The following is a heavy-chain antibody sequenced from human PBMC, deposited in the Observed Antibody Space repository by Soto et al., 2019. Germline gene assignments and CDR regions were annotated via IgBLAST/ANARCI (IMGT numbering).Heavy chain of an antibody. CDR3: ARGGGVGVAGSAAFDM. J-gene: IGHJ3*02. Sequence: QLHLVQSGAVVKKPGASVTVSCSASGYPVTAYYMHWVRQAPGRGLEWMGGINPATGAAKYTQTFQGRVTKTRDTSTSTGFMEPRGLTSEDTAGFYCARGGGVGVAGSAAFDMWGQGTVVTVSS. D-gene: IGHD3-3*01. CDR2: INPATGAA. V-gene: IGHV1-2*02. CDR1: GYPVTAYY.